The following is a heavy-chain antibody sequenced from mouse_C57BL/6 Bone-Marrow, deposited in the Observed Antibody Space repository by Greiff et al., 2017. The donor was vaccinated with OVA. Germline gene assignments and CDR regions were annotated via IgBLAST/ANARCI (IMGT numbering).Heavy chain of an antibody. Sequence: QVQLKQPGAELVKPGASVKISCKASGYTFTSYWITWVKQRPGQGLEWIGDIYPGSGSTNYNEKFKSKATLTVDTSSSTAYMQLSSLTSEDSAVYYCARKLGRAWFAYWGQGTLVTVSA. CDR3: ARKLGRAWFAY. CDR2: IYPGSGST. J-gene: IGHJ3*01. V-gene: IGHV1-55*01. D-gene: IGHD4-1*01. CDR1: GYTFTSYW.